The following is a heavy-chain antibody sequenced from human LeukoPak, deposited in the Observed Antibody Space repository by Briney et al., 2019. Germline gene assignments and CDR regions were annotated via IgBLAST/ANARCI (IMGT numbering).Heavy chain of an antibody. J-gene: IGHJ6*03. CDR1: GYSISSGCY. D-gene: IGHD3-10*01. CDR3: ASLWFGEFHMDV. CDR2: IYHSGST. V-gene: IGHV4-38-2*01. Sequence: SETLSLTCAVSGYSISSGCYWGWIRQPPGKGLEWIGSIYHSGSTYYNPSLKSRVTISVDTSKNQFSLKLSSVTAADTAVYYCASLWFGEFHMDVWGKGTTVTVSS.